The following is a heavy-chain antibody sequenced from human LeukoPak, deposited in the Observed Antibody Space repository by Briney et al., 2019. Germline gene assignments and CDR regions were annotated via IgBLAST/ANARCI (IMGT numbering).Heavy chain of an antibody. CDR3: AKNAISGTTDSRFDY. J-gene: IGHJ4*02. CDR2: INGGSGST. V-gene: IGHV3-23*01. CDR1: GFTFSTYA. Sequence: GGSLRLSCAPSGFTFSTYAMRWVRHAPGGVLEWVSTINGGSGSTYYADSVKGGFTISRNNSKNTLYLQMNSLRAEDTAVYYCAKNAISGTTDSRFDYWGQGTLVTVSS. D-gene: IGHD1-7*01.